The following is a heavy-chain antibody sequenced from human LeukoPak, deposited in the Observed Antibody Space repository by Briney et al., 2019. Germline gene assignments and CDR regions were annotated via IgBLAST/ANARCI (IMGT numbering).Heavy chain of an antibody. CDR2: ISDSGDTP. Sequence: GGSLRLSCTASGSTFSIYAMSWVRQAPGKGLEWVSSISDSGDTPYYADSAKGRFTSSRDYSKRTVYLQMNSLRAEDTAVYYCAKNGEPHYYMDVLGKGTTVTVSS. J-gene: IGHJ6*03. D-gene: IGHD1-14*01. V-gene: IGHV3-23*01. CDR3: AKNGEPHYYMDV. CDR1: GSTFSIYA.